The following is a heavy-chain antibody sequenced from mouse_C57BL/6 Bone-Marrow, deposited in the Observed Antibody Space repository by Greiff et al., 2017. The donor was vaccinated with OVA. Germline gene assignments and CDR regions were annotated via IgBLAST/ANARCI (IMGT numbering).Heavy chain of an antibody. CDR2: ISSGSSTI. CDR3: ARGVHRGWYIDY. V-gene: IGHV5-17*01. J-gene: IGHJ2*01. CDR1: GFTFSDYG. Sequence: EVKLMESGGGLVKPGGSLELSCAASGFTFSDYGMHWVRQAPEKGLEWVAYISSGSSTIYYADTVKGRITISRDNAKNTLFLQMTSLRSEDAAMYYCARGVHRGWYIDYWGQGTPLTVSS.